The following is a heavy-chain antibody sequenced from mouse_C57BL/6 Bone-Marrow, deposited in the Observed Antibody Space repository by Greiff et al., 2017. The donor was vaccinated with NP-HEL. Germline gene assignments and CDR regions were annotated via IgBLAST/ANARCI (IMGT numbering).Heavy chain of an antibody. D-gene: IGHD3-1*01. V-gene: IGHV5-4*01. CDR1: GFTFSSYA. Sequence: EVQGVESGGGLVKPGGSLKLSCAASGFTFSSYAMSWVRLTPEKRLEWVATISVGGSYTYYPDNVKGRFTISRDNAKNNLYLQMSHLKSEDTARYCCARDRGRGGDWGEGTTLTVSS. J-gene: IGHJ2*01. CDR3: ARDRGRGGD. CDR2: ISVGGSYT.